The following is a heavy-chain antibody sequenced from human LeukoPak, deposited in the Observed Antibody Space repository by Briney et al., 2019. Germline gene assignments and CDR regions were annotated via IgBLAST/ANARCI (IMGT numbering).Heavy chain of an antibody. Sequence: ASVKVSCKASGYTFTNYAMNWVRQAPGQGLEWMGWINTKTGNPAYAQGFTGRYVFSSDTSVSTAYLQINSLKAEDTAVYYCAKVEGSVGPGFWGQGTLVTVSS. CDR2: INTKTGNP. J-gene: IGHJ4*02. V-gene: IGHV7-4-1*02. CDR1: GYTFTNYA. D-gene: IGHD3-10*01. CDR3: AKVEGSVGPGF.